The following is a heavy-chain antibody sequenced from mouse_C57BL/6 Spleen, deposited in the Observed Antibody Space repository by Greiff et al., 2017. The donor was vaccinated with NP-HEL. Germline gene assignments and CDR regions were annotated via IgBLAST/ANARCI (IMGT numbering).Heavy chain of an antibody. CDR3: TTDYDYDGEAWFAY. J-gene: IGHJ3*01. Sequence: VQLKQSGAELVRPGASVKLSCTASGFNIKDDYMHWVKQRPEQGLEWIGWIDPENGDTEYASKFQGKATITADTSSNTAYLQLSSLTSEDTAVYYCTTDYDYDGEAWFAYWGQGTLVTVSA. V-gene: IGHV14-4*01. D-gene: IGHD2-4*01. CDR2: IDPENGDT. CDR1: GFNIKDDY.